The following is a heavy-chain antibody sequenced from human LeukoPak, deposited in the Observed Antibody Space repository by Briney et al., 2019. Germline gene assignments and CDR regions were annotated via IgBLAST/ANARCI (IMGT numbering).Heavy chain of an antibody. Sequence: ASVKVSCKASGGTFSSYAINWVRQAPGQGLEWMGGIIPIFGTANYAQKFQGRVTITTDESTSTAYMELSSLRSEDTAVYYCARDRYNWNYGYYYYMDVWGKGTTVTVSS. V-gene: IGHV1-69*05. J-gene: IGHJ6*03. D-gene: IGHD1-7*01. CDR1: GGTFSSYA. CDR3: ARDRYNWNYGYYYYMDV. CDR2: IIPIFGTA.